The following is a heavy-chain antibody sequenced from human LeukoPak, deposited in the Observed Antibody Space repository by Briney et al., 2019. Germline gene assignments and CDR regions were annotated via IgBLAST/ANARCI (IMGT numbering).Heavy chain of an antibody. CDR3: ARGTGDSGWYQLYFDY. CDR2: INTDGSTT. Sequence: GGSLRLSCAASGFTFSTYWMHWVRQAPGKGLVWVSRINTDGSTTTYADSVKGRFTISRDNAKNTLYPQMNSLRAEDTAVYYCARGTGDSGWYQLYFDYWGQGTLVTVSS. J-gene: IGHJ4*02. CDR1: GFTFSTYW. V-gene: IGHV3-74*01. D-gene: IGHD6-19*01.